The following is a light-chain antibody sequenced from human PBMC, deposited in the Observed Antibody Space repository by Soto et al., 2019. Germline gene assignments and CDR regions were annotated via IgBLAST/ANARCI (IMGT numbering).Light chain of an antibody. V-gene: IGKV3-15*01. CDR1: QSISSY. CDR2: GAS. Sequence: EIVLTQSPDTLSLSPGDRATLSCRASQSISSYLAWYQQKPGQAPRLLIYGASTRATGIPARFSGSGSGTEFTLTISSLQSEDFAVYYCQQYNNWPPITFGQGTRLEI. CDR3: QQYNNWPPIT. J-gene: IGKJ5*01.